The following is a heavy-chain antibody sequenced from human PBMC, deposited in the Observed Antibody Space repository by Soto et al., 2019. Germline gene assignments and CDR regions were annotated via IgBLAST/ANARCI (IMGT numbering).Heavy chain of an antibody. D-gene: IGHD3-10*01. V-gene: IGHV4-4*02. J-gene: IGHJ6*02. CDR3: ARAYGSGSYYTIFDYYYYGMDV. CDR2: IYHSGST. Sequence: NPSETLSLTCAVSGGSISSSNWWSWVRQPPGKGLEWIGEIYHSGSTNYNPSLKSRVTISVDKSKNQFSLKLSSVTAADTAVYYCARAYGSGSYYTIFDYYYYGMDVWGQGTTVTVSS. CDR1: GGSISSSNW.